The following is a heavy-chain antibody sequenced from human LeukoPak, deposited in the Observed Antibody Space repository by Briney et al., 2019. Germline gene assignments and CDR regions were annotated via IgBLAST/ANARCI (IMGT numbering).Heavy chain of an antibody. Sequence: GGSLRLSCAATGFTLSGHSMNWVRQAPGKGLDWVSSISPTSAYIYYQDSVKGRFTISRDDAKNSLYLQMNSLRAEDTAVYYCAKGTNGYSYGGGYWGQGTLVTVSS. J-gene: IGHJ4*02. CDR3: AKGTNGYSYGGGY. CDR2: ISPTSAYI. D-gene: IGHD5-18*01. CDR1: GFTLSGHS. V-gene: IGHV3-21*01.